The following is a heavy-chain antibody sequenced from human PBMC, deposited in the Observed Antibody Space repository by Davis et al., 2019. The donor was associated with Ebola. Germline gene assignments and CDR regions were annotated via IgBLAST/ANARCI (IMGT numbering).Heavy chain of an antibody. Sequence: SLRLSCAASALTFSSYGMHCVRQAPGKGLEWVAVIRYDGSNKYYADSVKGRFTISRDNSKNTLYLQMNSLRAEDTAVSYCAKEENVDIVATRNYYGMDVWGQGTTVTVSS. J-gene: IGHJ6*02. CDR3: AKEENVDIVATRNYYGMDV. V-gene: IGHV3-30*02. CDR1: ALTFSSYG. D-gene: IGHD5-12*01. CDR2: IRYDGSNK.